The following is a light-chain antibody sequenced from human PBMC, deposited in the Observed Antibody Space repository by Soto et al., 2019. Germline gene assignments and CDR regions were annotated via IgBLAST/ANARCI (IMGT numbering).Light chain of an antibody. CDR2: EVS. V-gene: IGLV2-14*01. CDR1: SSDVGGYNY. J-gene: IGLJ1*01. Sequence: QSALTQPASVSGSPGQSITISCTGTSSDVGGYNYVSWYQQHPGKAPKLMIYEVSNRPSGVSNRFSGSKSGNTASLTISGLQAEDEADYYCSSYTSSSTPYVFRTGTQVTVL. CDR3: SSYTSSSTPYV.